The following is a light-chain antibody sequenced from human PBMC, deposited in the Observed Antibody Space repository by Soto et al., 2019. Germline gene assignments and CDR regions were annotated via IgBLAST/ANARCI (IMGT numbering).Light chain of an antibody. CDR1: SGHSSYI. CDR2: LEGSGSY. CDR3: ETWESNTHV. Sequence: QLVLTQSSSASASLGSSVKLTCTLSSGHSSYIIAWHQQQPGKAPRYLMKLEGSGSYNKGSGVPDRFSGSSSGADRYLTISNLQFEDEADYYCETWESNTHVFGGGTMVTVL. V-gene: IGLV4-60*02. J-gene: IGLJ3*02.